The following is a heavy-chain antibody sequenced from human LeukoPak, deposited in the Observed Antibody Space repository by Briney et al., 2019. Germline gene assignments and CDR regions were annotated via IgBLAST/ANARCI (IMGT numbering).Heavy chain of an antibody. Sequence: GGSLRLSCAASGFTFSSYGMHWVCQAPGKGLEWVAFIRYDGSNKYYADSVKGRFTISRDNSKNTLYLQMNSLRAEDTAVYYCAKATYYDYVWGSYRYPPPDYWGQGTLVTVSS. J-gene: IGHJ4*02. CDR1: GFTFSSYG. CDR2: IRYDGSNK. D-gene: IGHD3-16*02. V-gene: IGHV3-30*02. CDR3: AKATYYDYVWGSYRYPPPDY.